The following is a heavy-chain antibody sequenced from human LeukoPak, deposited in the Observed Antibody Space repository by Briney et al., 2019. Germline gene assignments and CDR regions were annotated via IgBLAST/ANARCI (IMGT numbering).Heavy chain of an antibody. J-gene: IGHJ4*02. CDR3: ATGYTFYDY. D-gene: IGHD1-1*01. CDR2: IYNDGST. Sequence: GGSLRLSCAASGFTVSNNYISWARQAPGKGLEWVSVIYNDGSTYYADSVKGRFTISRDNSKNTLYLQMNSLRAEDTAVYYCATGYTFYDYWGQGTLVTVSS. V-gene: IGHV3-53*01. CDR1: GFTVSNNY.